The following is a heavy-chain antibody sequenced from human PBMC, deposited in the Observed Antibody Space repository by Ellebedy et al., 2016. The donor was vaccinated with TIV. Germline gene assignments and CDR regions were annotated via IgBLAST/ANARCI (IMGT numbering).Heavy chain of an antibody. V-gene: IGHV3-23*01. CDR2: ITGGGSNT. D-gene: IGHD6-19*01. CDR1: GFTFGSYA. Sequence: GGSLRLSXAASGFTFGSYAMNWVRQAPGKGLEWVSGITGGGSNTYYADSVRGRFTISRDNSRNSLFLQMNSLRVEDTAVYYCAKTRYGSGWYYFAYWGQGALVTVSS. J-gene: IGHJ4*02. CDR3: AKTRYGSGWYYFAY.